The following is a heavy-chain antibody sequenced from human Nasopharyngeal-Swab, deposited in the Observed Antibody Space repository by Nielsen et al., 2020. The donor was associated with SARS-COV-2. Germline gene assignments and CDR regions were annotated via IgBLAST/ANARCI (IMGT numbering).Heavy chain of an antibody. CDR1: GFTFSDYK. Sequence: GSLRLSCEASGFTFSDYKMNWVRQPPGKGLEWIGSIYHSGSTYYNPSLKSRVTISVDTSKNQFSLKLSSVTAADTAVYYCTYSSSWYFYGMDVWGQGTTVTVSS. CDR3: TYSSSWYFYGMDV. J-gene: IGHJ6*02. V-gene: IGHV4-38-2*01. D-gene: IGHD6-13*01. CDR2: IYHSGST.